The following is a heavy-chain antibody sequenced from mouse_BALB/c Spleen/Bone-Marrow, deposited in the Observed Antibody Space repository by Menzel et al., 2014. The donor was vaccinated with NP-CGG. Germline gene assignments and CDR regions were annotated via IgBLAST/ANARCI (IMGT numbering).Heavy chain of an antibody. D-gene: IGHD1-1*01. CDR3: TSGYYGSSPYWCSDV. Sequence: VQLQQSGAELVRPGALVKLSCNASGFNIKDYYMHWVKQRPEQGLEGIGWIDPENGNTIYDPKFQGKASITADTSSNTAYMQLSSLTSEDTAVYYCTSGYYGSSPYWCSDVWGEGITVTVSS. J-gene: IGHJ1*01. CDR1: GFNIKDYY. V-gene: IGHV14-1*02. CDR2: IDPENGNT.